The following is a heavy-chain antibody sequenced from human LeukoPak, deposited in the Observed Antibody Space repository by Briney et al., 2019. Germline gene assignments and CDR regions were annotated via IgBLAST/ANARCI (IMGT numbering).Heavy chain of an antibody. CDR1: GFIFSTYS. V-gene: IGHV3-21*04. CDR3: ARDLGYCTNGVCHTGFDY. D-gene: IGHD2-8*01. J-gene: IGHJ4*02. CDR2: ISSSSSYT. Sequence: GGSLRLSCEASGFIFSTYSMSWVRQAPGKGLEWVSSISSSSSYTYYADSVKGRFTISRDNAKNSLFLQMNSLRAEDTAVYYCARDLGYCTNGVCHTGFDYWGQGTLVAVSS.